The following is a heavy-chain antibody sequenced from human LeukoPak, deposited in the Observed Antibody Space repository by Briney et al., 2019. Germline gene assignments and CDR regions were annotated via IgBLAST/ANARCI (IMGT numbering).Heavy chain of an antibody. V-gene: IGHV1-2*02. J-gene: IGHJ6*02. Sequence: GASVNVSCKPSVYTFTGYYMHWVRQAPGQGLEWMGWINPNSGGTNDAQKFQGRVTMTRDTSISTAYMELSRLGSDDTAVYYCARDPTLLWFGELLSYYYYYGMDVWGQGTTVTVSS. CDR3: ARDPTLLWFGELLSYYYYYGMDV. CDR2: INPNSGGT. CDR1: VYTFTGYY. D-gene: IGHD3-10*01.